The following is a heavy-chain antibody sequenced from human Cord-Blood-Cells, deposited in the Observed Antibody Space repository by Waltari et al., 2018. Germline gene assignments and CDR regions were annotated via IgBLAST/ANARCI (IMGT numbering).Heavy chain of an antibody. V-gene: IGHV1-8*03. J-gene: IGHJ4*02. D-gene: IGHD2-2*01. Sequence: QVQLVQSGAEVKKPGASVKVSCKASGYTFTSYDINWVRQPTGQGLERIGWRNPNRGNAGDAQNFQGRVTITRNTSISTDYMELSSLRSEDTAVYYCARGLGYCSSTSCYFDYWGQGTLVTVSS. CDR3: ARGLGYCSSTSCYFDY. CDR2: RNPNRGNA. CDR1: GYTFTSYD.